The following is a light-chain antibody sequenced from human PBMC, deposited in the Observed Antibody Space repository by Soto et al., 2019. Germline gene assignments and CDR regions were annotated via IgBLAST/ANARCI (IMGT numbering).Light chain of an antibody. CDR2: EAS. CDR3: QQYNTYSRT. J-gene: IGKJ1*01. CDR1: QSISNW. Sequence: DIQMTQSPSTLSASIGDRVTITCRASQSISNWLAWYQQKPGKAPKLLIYEASNLQRGVPSRFSGSGSGTEFTLTISILQPDDFATYYCQQYNTYSRTFGQGTKVEIK. V-gene: IGKV1-5*03.